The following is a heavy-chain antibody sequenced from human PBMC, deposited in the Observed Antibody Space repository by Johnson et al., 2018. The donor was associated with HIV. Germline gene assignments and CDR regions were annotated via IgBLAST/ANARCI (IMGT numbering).Heavy chain of an antibody. CDR3: ERERLRAGAFDI. D-gene: IGHD6-13*01. CDR1: GFTFSSYW. CDR2: IKQDGREK. Sequence: VQLVESGGGLVQPGGSLRLSCAASGFTFSSYWMSWVRQAPGKGLEWVANIKQDGREKYYVESVKGRFTISRDNAKNSLYLQMNSLRAEYTAVYYCERERLRAGAFDIWGQGTMVTVSS. V-gene: IGHV3-7*05. J-gene: IGHJ3*02.